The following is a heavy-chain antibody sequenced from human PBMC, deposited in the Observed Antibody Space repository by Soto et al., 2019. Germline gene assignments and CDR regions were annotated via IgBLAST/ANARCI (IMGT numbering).Heavy chain of an antibody. V-gene: IGHV3-30*18. Sequence: PGGSLRLSCAASGFTFSSYGMHWVRQAPGKGLEWVAVISYDGSNKYYADSVKGRFTISRDNSKNTLYLQMNSLRAEDTAVYYCAKDALTGPRPRGYFDYWGQGTLVTVSS. CDR1: GFTFSSYG. D-gene: IGHD6-6*01. CDR3: AKDALTGPRPRGYFDY. J-gene: IGHJ4*02. CDR2: ISYDGSNK.